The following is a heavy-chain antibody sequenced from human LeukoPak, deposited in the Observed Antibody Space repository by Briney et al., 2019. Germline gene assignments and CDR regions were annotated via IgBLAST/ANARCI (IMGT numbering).Heavy chain of an antibody. D-gene: IGHD3-22*01. V-gene: IGHV3-23*01. CDR1: GFTFSSYA. Sequence: PGGSLRLSCAASGFTFSSYAMSWVRQAPGKGLEWVSAISGSGGSTYYADSVKGRFTISRDNSKNTLYLQMNSLRAEDTAVYYCANGVDCDSSGYYLLAYWGQGTLVTVSS. J-gene: IGHJ4*02. CDR2: ISGSGGST. CDR3: ANGVDCDSSGYYLLAY.